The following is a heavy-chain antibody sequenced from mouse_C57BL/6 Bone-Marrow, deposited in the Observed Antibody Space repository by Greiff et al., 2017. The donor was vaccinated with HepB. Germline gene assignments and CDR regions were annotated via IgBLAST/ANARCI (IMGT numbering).Heavy chain of an antibody. CDR2: INPYNGGT. CDR1: GYTFTDYY. D-gene: IGHD3-3*01. Sequence: EVQLQQSGPVLVKPGASVKMSCKASGYTFTDYYMNWVKQSHGKSLEWIGVINPYNGGTSYNQKFKGKATLTVDKSASTAYMERNSLTSEDSAVYYCARTGTRAMDYWGQGTSVTVSS. V-gene: IGHV1-19*01. J-gene: IGHJ4*01. CDR3: ARTGTRAMDY.